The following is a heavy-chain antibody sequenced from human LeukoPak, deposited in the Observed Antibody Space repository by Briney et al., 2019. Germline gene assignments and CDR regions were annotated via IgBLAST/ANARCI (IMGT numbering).Heavy chain of an antibody. CDR2: ISSSSSYI. V-gene: IGHV3-21*01. D-gene: IGHD6-13*01. J-gene: IGHJ4*02. CDR1: GFTFSSYS. CDR3: ARDLGSSSWYGRSNFDY. Sequence: GGSLRLSCAASGFTFSSYSMNWVRQAPGKGLEWVACISSSSSYIYYADSVKGRFTISRDNAKSSLYLQMNSLRAEDTAVYYCARDLGSSSWYGRSNFDYWGQGTLVTVSS.